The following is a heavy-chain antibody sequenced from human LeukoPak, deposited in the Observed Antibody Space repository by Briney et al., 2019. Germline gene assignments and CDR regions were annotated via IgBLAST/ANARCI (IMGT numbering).Heavy chain of an antibody. CDR3: ARAYGSGSYYYYYYYMDV. CDR1: GGTFSSYA. V-gene: IGHV1-69*13. CDR2: IIPIFGTA. D-gene: IGHD3-10*01. Sequence: SVKVSCKASGGTFSSYAISWVRQAPGQGLEWMGGIIPIFGTANYAQKFQGRVTITADEFTRTAYMELSSLRSEDAAVYYCARAYGSGSYYYYYYYMDVWGKGTTVTVSS. J-gene: IGHJ6*03.